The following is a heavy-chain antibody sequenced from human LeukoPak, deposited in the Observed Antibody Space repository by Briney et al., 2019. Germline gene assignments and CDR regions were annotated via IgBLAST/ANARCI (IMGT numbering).Heavy chain of an antibody. Sequence: GGSLRLSCAASGFTFSSYGMHWVRQAPGKGLEWVAVISYDGSNKYYADSVKGRFTISRDNSKNTLYLQMNSLRAEDTAVYYCANTVSDDSSGYWGQGTLVTVSS. V-gene: IGHV3-30*18. CDR2: ISYDGSNK. D-gene: IGHD3-22*01. J-gene: IGHJ4*02. CDR1: GFTFSSYG. CDR3: ANTVSDDSSGY.